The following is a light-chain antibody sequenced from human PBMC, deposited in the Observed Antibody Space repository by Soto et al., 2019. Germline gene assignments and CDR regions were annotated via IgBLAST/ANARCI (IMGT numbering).Light chain of an antibody. J-gene: IGKJ4*01. V-gene: IGKV3-20*01. Sequence: VLAPSPGTVSLSPGERASISCRASQSVSSRYFAWYQQKPGQAPRPLIYGASSRATGIPDRFSGSGSGKDFTLINSRLEPEDFAVYYCQQYGAFGGGNKVEIK. CDR1: QSVSSRY. CDR3: QQYGA. CDR2: GAS.